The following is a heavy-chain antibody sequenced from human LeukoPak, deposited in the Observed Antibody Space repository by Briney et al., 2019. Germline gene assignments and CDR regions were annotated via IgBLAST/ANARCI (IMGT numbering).Heavy chain of an antibody. CDR3: ARGDGGKPTGF. D-gene: IGHD4-23*01. J-gene: IGHJ4*02. CDR2: IYYVGGA. CDR1: GGSLSSDSYY. V-gene: IGHV4-39*07. Sequence: SETLSLTCTVFGGSLSSDSYYWGWMRQPPGKGPEWVGTIYYVGGAFYNPSLRSRLTISMDTSRNQFSLRLSSMTAADTAVYYCARGDGGKPTGFWGQGTLVAVSS.